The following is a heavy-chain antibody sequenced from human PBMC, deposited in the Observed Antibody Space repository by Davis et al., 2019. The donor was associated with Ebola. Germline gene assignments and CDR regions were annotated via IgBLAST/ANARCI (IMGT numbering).Heavy chain of an antibody. CDR1: GYTFTSYD. V-gene: IGHV1-8*01. J-gene: IGHJ4*02. D-gene: IGHD1-26*01. CDR2: MNPNSGNT. Sequence: AASVKVSCKASGYTFTSYDINWVRQAPGQGLEWMGWMNPNSGNTGYAQKFQGRITMTRNISISTAYMELSSLRSDDTAVYYCARRVGARSGFDSWGQGSLVTVSS. CDR3: ARRVGARSGFDS.